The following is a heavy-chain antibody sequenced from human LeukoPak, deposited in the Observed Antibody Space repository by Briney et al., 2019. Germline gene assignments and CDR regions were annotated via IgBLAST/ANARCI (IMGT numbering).Heavy chain of an antibody. CDR2: INPNSGGT. V-gene: IGHV1-2*02. J-gene: IGHJ4*02. D-gene: IGHD5-18*01. Sequence: ASVKVSCKASGYTFTGYYMHWVRQAPGQGLEWMGWINPNSGGTNYARKFQGRVTMTRDTSISTAYMELSRLRSDDTAVYYCAREDTAMVYNYWGQGTLVTVSS. CDR1: GYTFTGYY. CDR3: AREDTAMVYNY.